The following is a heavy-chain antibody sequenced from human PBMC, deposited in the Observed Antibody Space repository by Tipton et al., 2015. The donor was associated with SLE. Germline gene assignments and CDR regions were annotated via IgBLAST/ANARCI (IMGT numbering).Heavy chain of an antibody. V-gene: IGHV4-59*01. CDR2: MYYSGST. CDR1: GDSISSDH. D-gene: IGHD3/OR15-3a*01. Sequence: TLSLTCTVSGDSISSDHWSWIRQPPGKGLEWIGYMYYSGSTKYNPSLKSRVTISVDTSKNQFSLKLSSVTAADTAVYHCARGATVDWDRVAFDSWGQGTLVTVSS. J-gene: IGHJ4*02. CDR3: ARGATVDWDRVAFDS.